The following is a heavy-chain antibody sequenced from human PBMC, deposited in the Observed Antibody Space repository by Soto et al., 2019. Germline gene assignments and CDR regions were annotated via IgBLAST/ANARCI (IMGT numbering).Heavy chain of an antibody. J-gene: IGHJ4*02. CDR3: ARAGGVVINYSEAFDY. CDR1: GYTFTSYA. CDR2: INAGNGNT. V-gene: IGHV1-3*01. D-gene: IGHD3-3*01. Sequence: ASVKVSCKASGYTFTSYAMHWVRQAPGQRLEWMGWINAGNGNTKYSQKFQGRVTITRDTSASTAYMELSSLRSEDTAVYYCARAGGVVINYSEAFDYWGQGTLVTVSS.